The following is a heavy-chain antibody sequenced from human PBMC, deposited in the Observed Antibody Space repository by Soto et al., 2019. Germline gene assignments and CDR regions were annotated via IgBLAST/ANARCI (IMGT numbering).Heavy chain of an antibody. V-gene: IGHV4-30-2*01. D-gene: IGHD6-13*01. CDR3: ARAPGQLVGGSDYYYGMDV. CDR1: GGSVSSGGYS. J-gene: IGHJ6*02. Sequence: SETLSLTCAVSGGSVSSGGYSWSWIRQPPGKGLEWLGYIYHSASTYYNPSLKSRVTISVDTSKNQFSLKLSSVTAADTAVYYCARAPGQLVGGSDYYYGMDVWGQGTTVTVSS. CDR2: IYHSAST.